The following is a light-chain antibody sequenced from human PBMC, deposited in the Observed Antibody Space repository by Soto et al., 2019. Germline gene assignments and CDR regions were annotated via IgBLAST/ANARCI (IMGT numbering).Light chain of an antibody. CDR1: QSVSSSY. CDR2: GAS. CDR3: QQYGSSPPYT. J-gene: IGKJ2*01. Sequence: EIVLTQSPGTLSLSPGERATLSCRASQSVSSSYLAWYQQKPGQAPRLLIYGASSRATGIPDRFSGSGSGTDFTPTISSLEPEDVAVYYCQQYGSSPPYTFGQGTKLEIK. V-gene: IGKV3-20*01.